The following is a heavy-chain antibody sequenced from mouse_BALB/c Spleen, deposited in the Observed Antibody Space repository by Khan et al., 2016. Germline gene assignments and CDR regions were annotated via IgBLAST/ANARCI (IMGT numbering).Heavy chain of an antibody. CDR1: GFDFSSYW. D-gene: IGHD1-1*01. CDR2: INPDSSTI. CDR3: ASYGTTVAY. Sequence: EVKLLESGGGLVQPGGSLKLSCAASGFDFSSYWMSWVRQAPGKGLEWLGEINPDSSTINYTPFLKDIFIISSDNAKHKLYLQMSKVRSEDTALYYCASYGTTVAYWGQGTLVTVSA. J-gene: IGHJ3*01. V-gene: IGHV4-1*02.